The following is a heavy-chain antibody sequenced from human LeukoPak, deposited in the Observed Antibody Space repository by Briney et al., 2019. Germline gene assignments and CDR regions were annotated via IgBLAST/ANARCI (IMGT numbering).Heavy chain of an antibody. CDR3: ATLYSYGYFDY. V-gene: IGHV3-9*01. CDR1: GFTFSNYA. J-gene: IGHJ4*02. D-gene: IGHD5-18*01. CDR2: ISWNSGSI. Sequence: GGSLRLSCAASGFTFSNYAMHWVRQAPGKGLEWVSGISWNSGSIGYADSVKGRFTISRDNAKNSLYLQMNSLRAEDTALYYCATLYSYGYFDYWGQGTLVTVSS.